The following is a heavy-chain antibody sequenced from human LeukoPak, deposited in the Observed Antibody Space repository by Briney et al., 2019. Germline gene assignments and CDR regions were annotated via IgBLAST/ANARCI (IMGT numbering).Heavy chain of an antibody. J-gene: IGHJ4*02. V-gene: IGHV3-30*04. CDR2: ISYDGSNK. CDR1: GFTFSSYA. D-gene: IGHD6-19*01. CDR3: VKVPGITMAGYTFDN. Sequence: GGSLRLSCAASGFTFSSYAMHWVRQAPGKGLEWVAVISYDGSNKYYADSVKGRFTISRDNSKNTLYLQMNSLRAEDTGLYYCVKVPGITMAGYTFDNWGQGTLVTVSS.